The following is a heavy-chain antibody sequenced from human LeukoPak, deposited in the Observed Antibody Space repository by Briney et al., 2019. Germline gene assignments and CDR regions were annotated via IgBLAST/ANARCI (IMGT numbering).Heavy chain of an antibody. Sequence: TFXXXAMHWVRQAPGQRLEWMGWINAGNGNTKYSQEFQGRVTITRDTSASTAYIELSSLRSQDMAVYSCARDGATWFGELYYNWFDPWGQGTLVTVSS. J-gene: IGHJ5*02. D-gene: IGHD3-10*01. CDR3: ARDGATWFGELYYNWFDP. CDR2: INAGNGNT. V-gene: IGHV1-3*03. CDR1: TFXXXA.